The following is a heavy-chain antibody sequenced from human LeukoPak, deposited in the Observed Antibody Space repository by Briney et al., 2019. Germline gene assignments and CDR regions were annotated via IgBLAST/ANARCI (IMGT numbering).Heavy chain of an antibody. CDR2: ISHDGDNT. J-gene: IGHJ4*02. CDR1: GFAFGSYA. D-gene: IGHD2-21*02. CDR3: ARDPGGDGGDY. Sequence: GTSLRLSCEASGFAFGSYAMHWVRQAPGRGLEWVAVISHDGDNTNSGESVRGRFTISRDNSKNTLYLQMNSLRAEDTAVYYCARDPGGDGGDYWGQGTLVTVSS. V-gene: IGHV3-30*14.